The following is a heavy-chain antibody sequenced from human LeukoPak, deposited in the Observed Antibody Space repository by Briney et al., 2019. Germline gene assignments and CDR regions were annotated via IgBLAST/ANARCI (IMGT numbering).Heavy chain of an antibody. CDR2: ISSSSSYI. V-gene: IGHV3-21*01. Sequence: PGGSLRLSCAASGFTFSSYSMNWVRQAPGKGLEWVSSISSSSSYIYYADSVKGRFTISRDNAKNSLYLQMNSLRAEDTAVYYCARDGQLSWRLQSYYYMDVWGKGTTVTVSS. CDR1: GFTFSSYS. CDR3: ARDGQLSWRLQSYYYMDV. J-gene: IGHJ6*03. D-gene: IGHD5-24*01.